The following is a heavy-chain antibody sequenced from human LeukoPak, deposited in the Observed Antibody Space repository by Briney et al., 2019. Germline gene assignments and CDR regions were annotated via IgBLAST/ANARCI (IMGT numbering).Heavy chain of an antibody. D-gene: IGHD2-15*01. J-gene: IGHJ5*02. Sequence: GGSLRLSCAASGFTFSSYAMHWVRQAPGKGLEWVAVISYDGSNKYYADSVKGRFTISRDNSKNTLYLQMNSLRAEDTAVYYCARGGSIVVVVAATPYWFDPWGQGTLVTVS. CDR1: GFTFSSYA. CDR2: ISYDGSNK. CDR3: ARGGSIVVVVAATPYWFDP. V-gene: IGHV3-30-3*01.